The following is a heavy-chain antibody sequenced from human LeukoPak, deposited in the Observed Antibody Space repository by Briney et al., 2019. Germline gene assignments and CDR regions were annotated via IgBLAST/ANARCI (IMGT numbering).Heavy chain of an antibody. Sequence: PSETLSLTCTVSGYSISSGYYWGWIRQPPGKGLEWIGSIYHSGSTYYNPSLKSRVTISVDTSKNQFSLKLSSVTAADTAVYYCARDRGPATAIFDYWGQGTLVTVSS. J-gene: IGHJ4*02. CDR1: GYSISSGYY. CDR3: ARDRGPATAIFDY. CDR2: IYHSGST. D-gene: IGHD2-21*02. V-gene: IGHV4-38-2*02.